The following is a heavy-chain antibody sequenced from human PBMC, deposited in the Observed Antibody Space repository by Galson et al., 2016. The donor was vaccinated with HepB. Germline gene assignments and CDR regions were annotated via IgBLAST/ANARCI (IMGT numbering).Heavy chain of an antibody. CDR2: FDPENGET. V-gene: IGHV1-24*01. J-gene: IGHJ6*02. CDR3: VIDWRKMSHFHYGLDV. Sequence: SVKVSCKVSGSTLTELSIHWVRQAPARGLEWMGGFDPENGETIYTQRFQGRVTMTEDRSTDTAYMELSSLRSEDTAVYFCVIDWRKMSHFHYGLDVWGQGTPVIVSS. CDR1: GSTLTELS.